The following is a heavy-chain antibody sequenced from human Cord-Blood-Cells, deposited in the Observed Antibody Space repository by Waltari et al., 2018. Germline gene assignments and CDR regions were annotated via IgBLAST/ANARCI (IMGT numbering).Heavy chain of an antibody. D-gene: IGHD3-22*01. V-gene: IGHV4-34*01. CDR1: GGSFSGYY. Sequence: QVQLQQWGAGLLKPSETLSLTCAVYGGSFSGYYWSWIRQPPGKGLEWIGEINHSGSTNYNPSLKGRVTISVDTSKNQFSLKLSSVTAADTAVYYCARGDYYDSSGYYSAFDIWGQGTMVTVSS. CDR2: INHSGST. CDR3: ARGDYYDSSGYYSAFDI. J-gene: IGHJ3*02.